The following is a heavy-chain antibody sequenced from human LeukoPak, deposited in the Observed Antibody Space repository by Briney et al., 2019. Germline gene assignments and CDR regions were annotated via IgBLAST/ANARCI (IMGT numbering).Heavy chain of an antibody. J-gene: IGHJ4*02. CDR2: ISASGSAT. D-gene: IGHD3-3*01. Sequence: PGGSLRLSCAASGFIFSNYGMNWVRQAPGKGLEWVAAISASGSATSYADSVRGRFTISRDNSKSTTYLQMNSLRAEDTAVFYCAKDLYLRDFWNGYFDYWGQGIPVTVSS. CDR3: AKDLYLRDFWNGYFDY. CDR1: GFIFSNYG. V-gene: IGHV3-23*01.